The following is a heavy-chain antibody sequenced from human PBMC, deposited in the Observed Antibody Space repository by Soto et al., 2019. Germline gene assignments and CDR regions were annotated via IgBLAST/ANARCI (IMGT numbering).Heavy chain of an antibody. D-gene: IGHD3-3*02. CDR1: GLPFSFYG. CDR3: ARDDAFDNENGFDM. J-gene: IGHJ3*02. Sequence: GGSLRLSCAVSGLPFSFYGFHWVRQSPGKGLEWLGVIERDGSAIYHADSLEGRFFISRDKSKDILYLQMNSLRVEDTAVYYCARDDAFDNENGFDMWGQGTMVTVSS. CDR2: IERDGSAI. V-gene: IGHV3-33*01.